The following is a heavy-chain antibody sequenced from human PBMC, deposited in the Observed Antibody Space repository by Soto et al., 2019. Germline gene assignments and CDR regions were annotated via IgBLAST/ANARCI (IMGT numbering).Heavy chain of an antibody. CDR3: ARTPGYCMVRSRPRSTHF. Sequence: GESLRISCKGSGGSFTSYWIGGVRQMPGKGLEWMGIIYPGDSDTRYSPSFQGQVTISADKSISTAYLQWSSLKASDTAMYYCARTPGYCMVRSRPRSTHFWCKGTLVTGS. CDR1: GGSFTSYW. CDR2: IYPGDSDT. D-gene: IGHD2-15*01. V-gene: IGHV5-51*01. J-gene: IGHJ3*01.